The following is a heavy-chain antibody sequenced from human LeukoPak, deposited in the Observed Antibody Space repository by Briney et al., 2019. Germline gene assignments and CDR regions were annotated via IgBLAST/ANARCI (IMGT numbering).Heavy chain of an antibody. D-gene: IGHD3-22*01. CDR1: GYTFTSYY. CDR2: INPSGGST. V-gene: IGHV1-46*01. CDR3: ARDPGRDYYDSSGYYDY. Sequence: ASVKVSCKASGYTFTSYYMHWVRQAPGQGLEWMGIINPSGGSTSYAQKFQGRVTMTTDTSTSTAYMELRSLRSDDTAVYYCARDPGRDYYDSSGYYDYWGQGTLVTVSS. J-gene: IGHJ4*02.